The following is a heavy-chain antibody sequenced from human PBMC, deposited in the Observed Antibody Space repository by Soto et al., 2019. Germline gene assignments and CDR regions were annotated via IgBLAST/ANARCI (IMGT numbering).Heavy chain of an antibody. CDR2: INHSGST. CDR3: ARERDSSSSSYAANNQFDY. Sequence: PSETLSLTCAVYGGSFSGYYWSWIRQPPGKGLEWIGEINHSGSTNYNPSLKSRVTVSVDTSKNQFSLKLSSVTAADTAVYYCARERDSSSSSYAANNQFDYWGQGTLVTVSS. CDR1: GGSFSGYY. D-gene: IGHD6-6*01. J-gene: IGHJ4*02. V-gene: IGHV4-34*01.